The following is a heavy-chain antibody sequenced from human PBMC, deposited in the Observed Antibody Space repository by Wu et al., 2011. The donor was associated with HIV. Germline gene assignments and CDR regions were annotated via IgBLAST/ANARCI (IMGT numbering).Heavy chain of an antibody. J-gene: IGHJ3*01. V-gene: IGHV1-69*12. D-gene: IGHD3-10*01. CDR1: GGSFSSYV. CDR3: ARGIRDGDEKDASDV. CDR2: VIPMFPTA. Sequence: QVQLLQSGAEVKKPGSSVKVSCKASGGSFSSYVINWVRQAPGQGPEWMGGVIPMFPTANYAQKFQGRITISADEASGTAYLDLRRLRSEDTAVYYCARGIRDGDEKDASDVWGQGTLVSVSS.